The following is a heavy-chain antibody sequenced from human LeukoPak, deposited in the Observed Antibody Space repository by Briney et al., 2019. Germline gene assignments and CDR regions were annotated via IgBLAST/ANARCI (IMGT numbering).Heavy chain of an antibody. V-gene: IGHV1-2*02. D-gene: IGHD2-15*01. CDR1: GYTFTGYY. CDR2: INPNSGDT. Sequence: APVKVSCKASGYTFTGYYMHWVRQAPGQGLEWMGWINPNSGDTNYAQKFQGRVTMTRDTSISTAYMELSRLRSDDTAVYYCAISCSGGSCYSEGNYYMDVWGKGTTVTVSS. CDR3: AISCSGGSCYSEGNYYMDV. J-gene: IGHJ6*03.